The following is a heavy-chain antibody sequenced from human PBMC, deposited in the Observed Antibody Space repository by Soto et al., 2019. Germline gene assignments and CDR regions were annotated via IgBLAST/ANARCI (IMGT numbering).Heavy chain of an antibody. CDR1: GGSISSSSYY. D-gene: IGHD4-17*01. CDR3: ARSQATVTTEYYFDY. J-gene: IGHJ4*02. Sequence: SETLSLTCTVSGGSISSSSYYWGWIRQPPGKGLEWIGSIYYSGSTYYNPSLKSRVTISVDTSKNQFSLKLSSVTAADTAVYYCARSQATVTTEYYFDYWGQGTLVTVSS. V-gene: IGHV4-39*01. CDR2: IYYSGST.